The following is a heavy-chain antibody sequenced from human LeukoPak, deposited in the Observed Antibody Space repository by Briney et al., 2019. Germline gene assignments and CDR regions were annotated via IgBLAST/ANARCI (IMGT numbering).Heavy chain of an antibody. CDR1: GFTFSSYE. Sequence: GGSLRLSCAASGFTFSSYEMNWVRQAPGKELEWVSYISSSGTTIYYADSVKGRFTISRDNAKNSLYLQMNSLRAEDTAVYYCARVGVVVAATGNLWFDPWAREPWSPSPQ. D-gene: IGHD2-15*01. CDR3: ARVGVVVAATGNLWFDP. J-gene: IGHJ5*02. CDR2: ISSSGTTI. V-gene: IGHV3-48*03.